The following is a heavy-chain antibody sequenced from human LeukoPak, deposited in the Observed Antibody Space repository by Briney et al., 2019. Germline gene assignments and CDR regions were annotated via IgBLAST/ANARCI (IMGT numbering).Heavy chain of an antibody. J-gene: IGHJ4*02. CDR1: GFIVSNNY. V-gene: IGHV3-53*01. D-gene: IGHD3-3*01. Sequence: GGSLRLSCAASGFIVSNNYMSWVRQAPGKGLEWVSVIYSGGSTHYADSVKGRFTISRDHSKNTLYLQMNSLRDEDTAVYYCAAAGVPAAKLPVLRFLEWFSGAFDYWGQRTLVTVSS. CDR3: AAAGVPAAKLPVLRFLEWFSGAFDY. CDR2: IYSGGST.